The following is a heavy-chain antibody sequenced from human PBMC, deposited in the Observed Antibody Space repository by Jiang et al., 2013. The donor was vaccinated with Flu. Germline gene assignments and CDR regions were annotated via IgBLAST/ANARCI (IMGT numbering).Heavy chain of an antibody. Sequence: GAEVKKPGASVKVSCKASGYTFTSYDINWVRQATGQGLEWMGWMNPNSGSTGYAQKFQGRVTMTRSTSISTAYMELSSLRSEDTAVYYCARASYYDILTGYYYFDYWGQGTLVTVSS. J-gene: IGHJ4*02. CDR2: MNPNSGST. V-gene: IGHV1-8*01. CDR1: GYTFTSYD. D-gene: IGHD3-9*01. CDR3: ARASYYDILTGYYYFDY.